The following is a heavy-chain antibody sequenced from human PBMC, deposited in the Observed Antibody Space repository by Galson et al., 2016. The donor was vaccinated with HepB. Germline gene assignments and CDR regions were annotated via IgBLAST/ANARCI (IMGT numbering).Heavy chain of an antibody. J-gene: IGHJ3*01. V-gene: IGHV3-21*01. CDR2: ITDSGSNI. D-gene: IGHD3-10*01. Sequence: SLRLSCAASGFRFSDYTISWVRQAPGKGLEWVASITDSGSNIYYADSMKGRFTISRDNAKTSLYLQMNSLRADDTAVYYCAYNQNYGAGVYWFYGMDVWGQGTLVTVSS. CDR1: GFRFSDYT. CDR3: AYNQNYGAGVYWFYGMDV.